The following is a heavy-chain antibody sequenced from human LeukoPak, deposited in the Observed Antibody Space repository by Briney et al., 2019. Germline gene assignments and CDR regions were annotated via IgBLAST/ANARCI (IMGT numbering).Heavy chain of an antibody. CDR1: GLTFSSYW. Sequence: GGSLRLSCAASGLTFSSYWMSWVRQVPGKGLEWVANINEDGSGRYYLDSVKGRFSISRDNAKMSLYLHLNGLRAEDTALYYCARDLKYQPHYWGQGTLVTVSS. CDR3: ARDLKYQPHY. D-gene: IGHD2-2*01. J-gene: IGHJ4*02. V-gene: IGHV3-7*01. CDR2: INEDGSGR.